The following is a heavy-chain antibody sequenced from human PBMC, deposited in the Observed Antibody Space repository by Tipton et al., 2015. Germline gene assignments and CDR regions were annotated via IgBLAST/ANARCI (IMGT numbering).Heavy chain of an antibody. D-gene: IGHD4-23*01. J-gene: IGHJ4*02. Sequence: GLVKPSENLSLTCTVSGGSVTSGSYYWSWIRQPPGKELQWIGCIQYSGGTNYNPSLESRVSMSVDTSKTQFSLEMRSVTATDTAVYYCARARGRHGGLFDSWGQGTLVTVSS. CDR1: GGSVTSGSYY. CDR2: IQYSGGT. CDR3: ARARGRHGGLFDS. V-gene: IGHV4-61*01.